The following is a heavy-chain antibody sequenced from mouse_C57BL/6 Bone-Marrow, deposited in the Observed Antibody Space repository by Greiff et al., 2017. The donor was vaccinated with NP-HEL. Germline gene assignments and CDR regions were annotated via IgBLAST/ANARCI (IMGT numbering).Heavy chain of an antibody. V-gene: IGHV5-4*03. Sequence: EVNVVESGGGLVKPGGSLKLSCAASGFTFSSYAMSWVRQTPEKRLEWVATISDGGSYTYYPDNVKGRFTISRDNAKNNLYLQMSHLKSEDTAMYYCASSYYYGSPYYFDDWGQGTTLTVSS. D-gene: IGHD1-1*01. CDR3: ASSYYYGSPYYFDD. CDR1: GFTFSSYA. CDR2: ISDGGSYT. J-gene: IGHJ2*01.